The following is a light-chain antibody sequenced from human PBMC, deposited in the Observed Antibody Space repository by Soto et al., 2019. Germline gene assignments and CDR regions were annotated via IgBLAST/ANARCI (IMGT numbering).Light chain of an antibody. CDR1: SSDVGTYNY. CDR3: SSYTTSTTQV. V-gene: IGLV2-14*01. Sequence: QSALTQPASVSGSPGQSITISCAGTSSDVGTYNYVSWYQHHPGKVPKLMIYEVSNRPSGVSNRFSGSKSGNTASLTISGLQAEDEADYYYSSYTTSTTQVFGGGTKLTVL. CDR2: EVS. J-gene: IGLJ3*02.